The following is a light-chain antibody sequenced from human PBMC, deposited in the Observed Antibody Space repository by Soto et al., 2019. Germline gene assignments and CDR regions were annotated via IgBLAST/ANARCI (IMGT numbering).Light chain of an antibody. V-gene: IGKV1-6*01. Sequence: AIQMTQSPSSLSASVGDRVTITCRASQGIRNDLGWYQQKPGKAPKLLIYAASSLQSGVPSRFSGSGSGTDFTLTISTLQPEDFATYYCLQDYNYPYTFGQGTKLEIE. CDR1: QGIRND. CDR2: AAS. J-gene: IGKJ2*01. CDR3: LQDYNYPYT.